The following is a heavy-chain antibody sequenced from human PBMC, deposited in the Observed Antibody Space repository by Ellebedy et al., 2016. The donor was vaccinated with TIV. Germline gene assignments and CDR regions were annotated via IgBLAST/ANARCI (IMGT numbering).Heavy chain of an antibody. Sequence: GESLKISCAASGFTVSSNYMSWVRQAPGKGLEWVSVIYSGGSTYYADSVKGRFTISRDNSKNTLYLQMNSLRAEDTAVYYCARDRAGTYAFDIWGQGTMVTVSS. V-gene: IGHV3-66*01. J-gene: IGHJ3*02. D-gene: IGHD6-13*01. CDR2: IYSGGST. CDR1: GFTVSSNY. CDR3: ARDRAGTYAFDI.